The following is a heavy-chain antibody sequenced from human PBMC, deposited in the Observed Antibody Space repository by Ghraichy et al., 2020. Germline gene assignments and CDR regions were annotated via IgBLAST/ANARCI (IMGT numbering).Heavy chain of an antibody. D-gene: IGHD1-14*01. CDR1: GFTFSSYE. V-gene: IGHV3-48*03. Sequence: GGSLRLSCAASGFTFSSYEMNWVRQAPGKGLEWVSYISSSGSPKYYADSVKGRFTISRDNAKNSLYLQMNSLRAEDTAVYYCARVNFGSPDPYWGQGTLVTVSS. CDR2: ISSSGSPK. CDR3: ARVNFGSPDPY. J-gene: IGHJ4*02.